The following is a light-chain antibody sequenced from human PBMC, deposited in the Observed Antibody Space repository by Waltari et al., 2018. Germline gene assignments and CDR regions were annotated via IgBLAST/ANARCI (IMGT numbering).Light chain of an antibody. CDR2: DKN. CDR3: HSRDASGVGGS. Sequence: SSELTQDPAVSVAMGQTVRITCQGDSLRSYYASWYQQRPGHAPILVMYDKNNRPSGVPDRFSGSTSDNTASLTITGAQAEDEASYYCHSRDASGVGGSFGGGTKLTVL. J-gene: IGLJ2*01. CDR1: SLRSYY. V-gene: IGLV3-19*01.